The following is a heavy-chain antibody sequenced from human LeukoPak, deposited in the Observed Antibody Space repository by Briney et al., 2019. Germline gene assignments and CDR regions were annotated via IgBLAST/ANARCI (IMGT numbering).Heavy chain of an antibody. D-gene: IGHD1-26*01. CDR3: ARRKVGATHDAFDI. CDR1: GGSFSGYY. CDR2: INHSGST. J-gene: IGHJ3*02. V-gene: IGHV4-34*01. Sequence: SETLSLTCAVYGGSFSGYYWSWIRQPPGKGLEWIGEINHSGSTNYNPSLKSRVTISVDTSKNQFSLKLSSVTAADTAVYYCARRKVGATHDAFDIWGQGTMVTVSS.